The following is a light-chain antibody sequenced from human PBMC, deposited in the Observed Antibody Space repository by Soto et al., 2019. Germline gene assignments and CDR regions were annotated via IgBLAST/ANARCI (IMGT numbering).Light chain of an antibody. Sequence: QAVVTQPASVSGSPGQSITISCTGTSSDVGSYNFVSWYQQHPGKAPKVMIYEGSKRPSGVSNRFSGSKSGNTASLTISGLQAEDEADYYCSSYTSSSTGVFGGGTKLTVL. V-gene: IGLV2-14*02. CDR2: EGS. CDR3: SSYTSSSTGV. CDR1: SSDVGSYNF. J-gene: IGLJ3*02.